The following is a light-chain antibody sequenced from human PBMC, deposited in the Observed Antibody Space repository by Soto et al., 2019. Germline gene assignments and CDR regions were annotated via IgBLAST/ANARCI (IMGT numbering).Light chain of an antibody. V-gene: IGLV2-8*01. CDR3: AAWDYSLSAYV. Sequence: QSALTQPPSASGSPGQSVAISCTGTSSDVGGYNYVSWYQQHPGKAPKLMIYEVNKRPSGVPDRFSGSKSGNTASLTVSGLQAEDEADYYCAAWDYSLSAYVFGTGTKVTVL. CDR2: EVN. CDR1: SSDVGGYNY. J-gene: IGLJ1*01.